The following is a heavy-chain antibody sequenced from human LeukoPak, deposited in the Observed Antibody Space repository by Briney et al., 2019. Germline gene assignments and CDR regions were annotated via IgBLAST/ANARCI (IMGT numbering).Heavy chain of an antibody. CDR2: LRSKVNNYAT. CDR3: TAPYSGSYYNS. V-gene: IGHV3-73*01. Sequence: GGSLRLSCAASGFAFSSSAIHWVRQASGKGLECVGRLRSKVNNYATAYAASVKGRFTFSRDDSKNTAYLQMNSLKTEDTAVYYCTAPYSGSYYNSWGQGTLVTVSS. J-gene: IGHJ4*02. CDR1: GFAFSSSA. D-gene: IGHD1-26*01.